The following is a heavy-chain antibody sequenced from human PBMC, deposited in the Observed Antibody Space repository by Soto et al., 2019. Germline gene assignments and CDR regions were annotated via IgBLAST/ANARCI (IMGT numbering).Heavy chain of an antibody. D-gene: IGHD3-22*01. V-gene: IGHV3-33*01. J-gene: IGHJ6*02. Sequence: GGSLRLSCAASGFTFSSYGMHWVRQAPGKGLEWVAVIWYDGSNKYYADSVKGRFTISRDNSKNTLYLQVNSLRAEDTAVYYCARDPLDSSVINYYYYYGMDVWGQGTTVTVSS. CDR3: ARDPLDSSVINYYYYYGMDV. CDR2: IWYDGSNK. CDR1: GFTFSSYG.